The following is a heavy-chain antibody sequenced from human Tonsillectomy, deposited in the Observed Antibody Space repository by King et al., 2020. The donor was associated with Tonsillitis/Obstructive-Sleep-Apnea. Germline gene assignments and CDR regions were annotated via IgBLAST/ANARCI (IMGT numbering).Heavy chain of an antibody. J-gene: IGHJ6*02. CDR1: GYTFISNW. CDR3: ARLSCSGSNCYYYYGMDV. V-gene: IGHV5-10-1*03. D-gene: IGHD2-15*01. CDR2: IDPFDSYT. Sequence: VQLVESGAEVKKPGESLRISCKGSGYTFISNWISWVRQMPGKGLEGMGRIDPFDSYTNYSPSFQGHVTISADKSIGTAYLQWSSLKASDTAMYYCARLSCSGSNCYYYYGMDVWGQGTTVTVSS.